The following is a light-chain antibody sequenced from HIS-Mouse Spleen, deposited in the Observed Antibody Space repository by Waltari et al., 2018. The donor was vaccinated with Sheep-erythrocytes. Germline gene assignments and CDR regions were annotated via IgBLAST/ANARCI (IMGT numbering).Light chain of an antibody. J-gene: IGLJ3*02. V-gene: IGLV2-8*01. CDR2: ELS. Sequence: QSALTQPASVSGSPGQSITISCTGTSSDVGSYNLVSWYQQHPGKAPKLSIYELSKRPSCVPDRFSGSKSGNTSSLTVSGLQAEDEADYYCSSYAGSNNWVFGGGTKLTVL. CDR1: SSDVGSYNL. CDR3: SSYAGSNNWV.